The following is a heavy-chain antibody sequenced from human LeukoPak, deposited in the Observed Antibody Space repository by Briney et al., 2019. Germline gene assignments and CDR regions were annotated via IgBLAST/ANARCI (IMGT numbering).Heavy chain of an antibody. CDR2: IYWNDDK. CDR3: AHSMITFGGVIPSDAFDI. D-gene: IGHD3-16*02. J-gene: IGHJ3*02. V-gene: IGHV2-5*01. Sequence: ESGPTLVNPTQTLTLTCTFSGFSLSTSGVGVGWIRQPPGKALEWLALIYWNDDKYYSPSLKSRLTITKDTFKNQVVLTVTNMDPVDTATYYCAHSMITFGGVIPSDAFDIWGQGTMVTVSS. CDR1: GFSLSTSGVG.